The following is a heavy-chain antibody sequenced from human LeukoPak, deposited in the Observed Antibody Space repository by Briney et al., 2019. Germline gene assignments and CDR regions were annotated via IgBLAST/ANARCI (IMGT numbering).Heavy chain of an antibody. CDR1: GFTFSSYA. Sequence: PAGGSLRFSCAASGFTFSSYAMHWVRQAPGKGLEWVAVISYDGSNKYYADSVKGRFTISRDNSKNTLYLQMNSLRAEDTAVYYCAVQSPYSSSWYGAFDIWGQGTMVTVSS. CDR3: AVQSPYSSSWYGAFDI. D-gene: IGHD6-13*01. J-gene: IGHJ3*02. CDR2: ISYDGSNK. V-gene: IGHV3-30-3*01.